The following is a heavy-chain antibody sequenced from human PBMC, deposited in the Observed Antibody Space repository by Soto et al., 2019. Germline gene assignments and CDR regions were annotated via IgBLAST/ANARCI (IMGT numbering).Heavy chain of an antibody. CDR3: ARGPDSGYAPNDY. CDR2: ISAYNGNT. D-gene: IGHD5-12*01. CDR1: GYKFTTYF. J-gene: IGHJ4*02. Sequence: ASVKVSCKASGYKFTTYFIHWVRQAPGQGLEWMGWISAYNGNTNYAQKLQGRVTMTTDTSTSTAYMELRSLRSDDTAVYYCARGPDSGYAPNDYWGQGTLVTVSS. V-gene: IGHV1-18*04.